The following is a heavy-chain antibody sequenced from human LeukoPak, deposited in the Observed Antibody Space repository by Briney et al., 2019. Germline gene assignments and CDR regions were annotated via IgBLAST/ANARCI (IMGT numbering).Heavy chain of an antibody. CDR1: GYSFTSYW. D-gene: IGHD3-22*01. Sequence: KHGESLKISCQGSGYSFTSYWIGWVRQMPGKGLEWMWIIYPGDSDTRYSPSFQGQVTISADKSITTAYLQWSSLKPSDTAVYYCARLRRNFYDSTAHQYYFDYWGQGTLVTVSS. CDR2: IYPGDSDT. J-gene: IGHJ4*02. V-gene: IGHV5-51*01. CDR3: ARLRRNFYDSTAHQYYFDY.